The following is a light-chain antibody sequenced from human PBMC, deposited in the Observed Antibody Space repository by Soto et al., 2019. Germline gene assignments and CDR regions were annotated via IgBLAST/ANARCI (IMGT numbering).Light chain of an antibody. CDR2: EVT. J-gene: IGLJ3*02. CDR1: SSDVGGYNY. Sequence: QSALTQPPSASGSPGQSVTISCTGTSSDVGGYNYVSWYQQYPGRAPKLMIYEVTKRPSGVPDRFSGSKSGNTASLTVSGLLAEDEADYYCSSYAASNHFYLVFGGGTKVTVL. CDR3: SSYAASNHFYLV. V-gene: IGLV2-8*01.